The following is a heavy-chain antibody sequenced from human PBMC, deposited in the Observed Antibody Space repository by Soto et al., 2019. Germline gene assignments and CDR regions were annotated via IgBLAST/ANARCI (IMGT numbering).Heavy chain of an antibody. CDR3: ARVYSRSWYARKNY. J-gene: IGHJ4*02. D-gene: IGHD6-13*01. CDR2: MNPNSGNT. Sequence: ASVKVSCKPSGYTFTSYDINWVRQATGQGLEWMGWMNPNSGNTGYAQKFQGRVTMTRNTSISTAYMELSSLRSEDTAVYYCARVYSRSWYARKNYWGQGTLVTVSS. V-gene: IGHV1-8*01. CDR1: GYTFTSYD.